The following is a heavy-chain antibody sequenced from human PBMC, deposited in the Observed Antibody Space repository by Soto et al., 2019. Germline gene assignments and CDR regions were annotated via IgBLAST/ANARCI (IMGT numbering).Heavy chain of an antibody. J-gene: IGHJ6*02. CDR2: IYPGDSDT. D-gene: IGHD2-2*01. CDR1: GYSFTSYW. CDR3: ARLDWISTSGYYYYYAMDV. Sequence: GESLNISCKGSGYSFTSYWIGWVRQMPGKGLEWMGIIYPGDSDTRYSPSFQGQVTISADKSISTAYLQWSSLKASDTAMYYCARLDWISTSGYYYYYAMDVWGQGTTVTVSS. V-gene: IGHV5-51*01.